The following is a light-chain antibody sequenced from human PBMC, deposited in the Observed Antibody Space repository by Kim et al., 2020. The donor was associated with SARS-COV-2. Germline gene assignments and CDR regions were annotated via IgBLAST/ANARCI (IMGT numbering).Light chain of an antibody. J-gene: IGKJ2*03. CDR2: EAF. CDR1: QSVGSSL. Sequence: LSPGVRATLSCRASQSVGSSLLAWYQQKPGQAPRLLIYEAFKRVAGIPDRFSGSGSGTDFTLTISRPEPEDFAMYYCQQYGSSPYSFGQGTKLEIK. V-gene: IGKV3-20*01. CDR3: QQYGSSPYS.